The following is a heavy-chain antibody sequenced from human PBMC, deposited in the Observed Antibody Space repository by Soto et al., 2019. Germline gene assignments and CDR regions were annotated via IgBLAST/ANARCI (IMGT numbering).Heavy chain of an antibody. CDR1: GGTLSSYS. J-gene: IGHJ6*03. CDR3: ARVTCGHDSGGNYMDV. CDR2: IITFVGKA. V-gene: IGHV1-69*08. Sequence: QVQLVQSGPEVKKPGSSVKVSCKTSGGTLSSYSISWVRQAPGQGLEWVGRIITFVGKANVAQQFQGRVTITADRSTDTTYMERRRLTSDDTAVYYCARVTCGHDSGGNYMDVWGTGTTVTVSS. D-gene: IGHD5-12*01.